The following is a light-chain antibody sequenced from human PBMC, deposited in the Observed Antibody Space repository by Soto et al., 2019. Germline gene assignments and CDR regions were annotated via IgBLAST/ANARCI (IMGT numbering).Light chain of an antibody. J-gene: IGKJ2*01. Sequence: EIVMTQSPATLSVSPGEGATLSCRASQSVGTKVAWYQHKTGQAPRLLIYGTSTMATGIPARFSGSRSWTEFTLTISSLQSEDGAVYYYQQYNDWPPEFTFGQGTKLEI. CDR2: GTS. CDR1: QSVGTK. CDR3: QQYNDWPPEFT. V-gene: IGKV3-15*01.